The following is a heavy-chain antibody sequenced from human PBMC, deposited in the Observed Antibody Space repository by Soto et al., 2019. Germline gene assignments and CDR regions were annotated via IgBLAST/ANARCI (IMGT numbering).Heavy chain of an antibody. CDR1: GYTFTGYY. Sequence: GASVKVSCKASGYTFTGYYMHWVRQAPGQGLEWMGWINPNSGGTNYAQKFQGWVTMTRDTSISTAYMELSRLRSDDTAVYHCARVGSSDFGVLGAFDIWGQGTMVTVSS. CDR3: ARVGSSDFGVLGAFDI. V-gene: IGHV1-2*04. D-gene: IGHD3-3*01. J-gene: IGHJ3*02. CDR2: INPNSGGT.